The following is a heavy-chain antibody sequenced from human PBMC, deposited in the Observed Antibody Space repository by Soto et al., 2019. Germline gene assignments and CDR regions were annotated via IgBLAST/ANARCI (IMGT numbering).Heavy chain of an antibody. V-gene: IGHV1-8*01. J-gene: IGHJ5*02. D-gene: IGHD2-15*01. CDR3: ARGPTVPARGVSWFDP. CDR2: MNPNSGNT. Sequence: QVQLVQSGAEVKKPGASVKVSCKASGYTFTSYDINWVRQATGQGLEWMGWMNPNSGNTGYAQKFQGRVTMTRNTSITTAYMELSSLRSEDTAVYYCARGPTVPARGVSWFDPWGQGTLVTVSS. CDR1: GYTFTSYD.